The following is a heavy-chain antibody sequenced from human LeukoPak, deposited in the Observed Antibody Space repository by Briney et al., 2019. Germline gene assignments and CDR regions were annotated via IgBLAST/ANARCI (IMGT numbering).Heavy chain of an antibody. Sequence: GGSLRLSREASGFTFNTCAMSWVRQAPGKGLEWVSAISESGSGTYYADSVKGRFTISRDNSKNTLYLQMNSLRVDDTALYYCAKGVFGVNRAFDYWGQGTLVTVSS. CDR3: AKGVFGVNRAFDY. J-gene: IGHJ4*02. D-gene: IGHD3-3*01. CDR2: ISESGSGT. CDR1: GFTFNTCA. V-gene: IGHV3-23*01.